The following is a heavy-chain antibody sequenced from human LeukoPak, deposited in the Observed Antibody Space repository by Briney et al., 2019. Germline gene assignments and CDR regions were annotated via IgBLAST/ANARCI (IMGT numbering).Heavy chain of an antibody. D-gene: IGHD1/OR15-1a*01. Sequence: GGSLRLSCAASGFTFSRYAMHWVRRAPGKGLGWVAVIANDGRDKHSTDSVKGRFTITRDNAKNTVYLQMNSLRVEDTAVYYCAKDQQIVSAKYYFDSWGQGILVTVSS. CDR1: GFTFSRYA. CDR3: AKDQQIVSAKYYFDS. CDR2: IANDGRDK. V-gene: IGHV3-30*18. J-gene: IGHJ4*02.